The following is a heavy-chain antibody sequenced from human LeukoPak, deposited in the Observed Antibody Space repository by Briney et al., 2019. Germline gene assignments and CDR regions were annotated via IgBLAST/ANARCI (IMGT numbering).Heavy chain of an antibody. CDR2: TYYRSKWYN. J-gene: IGHJ5*02. Sequence: PSQTLSLTCAISGDSVSSNSAAWNWIRQSPSRGLEWLGRTYYRSKWYNDYAVSVKSRVTINPDTSKNQFSMQLNSVAPEDTAVYYCARALMTRVTTFVWDNWFDPWGQGTLVTVSS. V-gene: IGHV6-1*01. D-gene: IGHD4-17*01. CDR1: GDSVSSNSAA. CDR3: ARALMTRVTTFVWDNWFDP.